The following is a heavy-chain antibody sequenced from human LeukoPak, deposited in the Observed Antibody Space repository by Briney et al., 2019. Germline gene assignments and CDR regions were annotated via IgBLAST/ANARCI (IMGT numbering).Heavy chain of an antibody. CDR3: ARARSIAARKSLDY. CDR1: GYTFTGYY. D-gene: IGHD6-6*01. Sequence: ASVKVSCKASGYTFTGYYMHWVRQAPGQGLEWMEWINPNSGGTNYAQKFQGRVTMTRDTSISTAYMELSRLRSDDTAVYYCARARSIAARKSLDYWGQGTLVTVSS. J-gene: IGHJ4*02. V-gene: IGHV1-2*02. CDR2: INPNSGGT.